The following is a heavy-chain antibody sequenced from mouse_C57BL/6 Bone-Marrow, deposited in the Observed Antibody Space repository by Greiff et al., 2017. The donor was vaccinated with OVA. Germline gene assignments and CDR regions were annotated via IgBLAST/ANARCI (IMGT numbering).Heavy chain of an antibody. CDR2: IDPENGDT. CDR1: GFNIKDDY. Sequence: EVQLQQSGAELVRPGASVKLSCTASGFNIKDDYMHWVKQRPEQGLEWIGWIDPENGDTEYASKFQGKATITADTSSNTAYLQLSSLTSEDTAVYYCTTRVALYAMDYWGQGTSVTVSS. CDR3: TTRVALYAMDY. D-gene: IGHD1-1*02. J-gene: IGHJ4*01. V-gene: IGHV14-4*01.